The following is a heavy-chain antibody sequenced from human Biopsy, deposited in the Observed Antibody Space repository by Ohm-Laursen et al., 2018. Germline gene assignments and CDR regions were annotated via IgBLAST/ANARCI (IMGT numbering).Heavy chain of an antibody. CDR1: EFTFSVYA. J-gene: IGHJ4*02. D-gene: IGHD1-14*01. Sequence: SLRLSCTASEFTFSVYAMNWVRQAPGKGLGWVSSISSSGSYTFYAGSLRGRFTISRDNAKNSLSLHMINLRAEDTAVYYCARDLRADRKYFFDSWGQGTLVTVSS. CDR2: ISSSGSYT. CDR3: ARDLRADRKYFFDS. V-gene: IGHV3-21*01.